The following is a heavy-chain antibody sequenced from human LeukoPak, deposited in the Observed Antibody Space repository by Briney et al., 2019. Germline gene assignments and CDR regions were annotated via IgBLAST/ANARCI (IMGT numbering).Heavy chain of an antibody. CDR1: GFTFSSYW. V-gene: IGHV3-7*01. CDR2: IRQGGSEK. D-gene: IGHD3-3*01. Sequence: GGSLRLSCAASGFTFSSYWMSWVRQAPGKGLEWVANIRQGGSEKYYVDSVKGRFTISRDNAKNSLYLQMNSLRAEDTAVYYCARVMRYDFWSGYYTDLTFDYWGQGTLVTVSS. J-gene: IGHJ4*02. CDR3: ARVMRYDFWSGYYTDLTFDY.